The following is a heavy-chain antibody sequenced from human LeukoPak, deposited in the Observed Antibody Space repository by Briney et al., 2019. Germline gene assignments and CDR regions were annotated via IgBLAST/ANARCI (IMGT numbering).Heavy chain of an antibody. D-gene: IGHD3-3*01. CDR3: ARHYDPQPFDVFDI. Sequence: PSETLSLTCTVSDYSISSGHYWGWIRQPPGKGLEWIGSIYHSGSTYYNPSLKSRVTISVDTSKNQVSLKLSSVTAADTAVYYCARHYDPQPFDVFDIWGQGTMVTVSS. CDR2: IYHSGST. V-gene: IGHV4-38-2*02. CDR1: DYSISSGHY. J-gene: IGHJ3*02.